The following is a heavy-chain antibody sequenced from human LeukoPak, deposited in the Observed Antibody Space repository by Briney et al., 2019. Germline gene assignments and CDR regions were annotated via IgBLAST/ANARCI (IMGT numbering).Heavy chain of an antibody. CDR2: ISSSGSYI. D-gene: IGHD1-26*01. CDR1: GFTFNDYW. Sequence: GGSLRLSCEASGFTFNDYWMSWVRQAPGKGLEWVSSISSSGSYINYVDSVKGRFTISRDNAKNSLYLQMNSLRAEDTAVYYCARDPYSGSYGNYYYYFMDVWGKGTTVTISS. J-gene: IGHJ6*03. CDR3: ARDPYSGSYGNYYYYFMDV. V-gene: IGHV3-21*01.